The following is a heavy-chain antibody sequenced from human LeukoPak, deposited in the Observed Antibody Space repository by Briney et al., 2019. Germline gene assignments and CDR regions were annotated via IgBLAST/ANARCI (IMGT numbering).Heavy chain of an antibody. CDR3: ARGSDLWSGFRSDYYYMDV. D-gene: IGHD3-3*01. J-gene: IGHJ6*03. CDR2: IHYGGNT. V-gene: IGHV4-59*08. CDR1: GASMNKYY. Sequence: SETLSLTCTVSGASMNKYYWSWIRQPPGKGLEWIGYIHYGGNTNYSPSLKSRLTISVDRSNNQFSLSLTSVTAADTAVYYCARGSDLWSGFRSDYYYMDVWGNGTTVIVSS.